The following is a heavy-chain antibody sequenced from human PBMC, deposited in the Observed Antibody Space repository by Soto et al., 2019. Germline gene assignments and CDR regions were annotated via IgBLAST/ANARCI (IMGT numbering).Heavy chain of an antibody. V-gene: IGHV4-59*08. D-gene: IGHD3-3*01. J-gene: IGHJ5*02. CDR3: ARQSQYDFWSGYYPKQSNWFDP. Sequence: PSETLSLTCTVSGGSISSYYWSWIRQPPGKGLEWIGYIYYSGSTNYNPSLKSRVTISVDTSKNQFSLKLSSVTAADTAVYYCARQSQYDFWSGYYPKQSNWFDPWGQGTLVTVSS. CDR2: IYYSGST. CDR1: GGSISSYY.